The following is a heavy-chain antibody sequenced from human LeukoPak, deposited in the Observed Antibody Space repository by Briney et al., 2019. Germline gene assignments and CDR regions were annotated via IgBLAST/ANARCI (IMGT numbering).Heavy chain of an antibody. J-gene: IGHJ6*02. Sequence: GGSLRLSCAASGFTFDDYAMHWVRQAPGKGLEWVSGISWNGGSIGYADSVKGRFTIFRDNAKNSLYLQMNSLRAEDTALYYCAKDISQVDYYYYGMDVWGQGTTVTVSS. CDR2: ISWNGGSI. CDR1: GFTFDDYA. CDR3: AKDISQVDYYYYGMDV. V-gene: IGHV3-9*01.